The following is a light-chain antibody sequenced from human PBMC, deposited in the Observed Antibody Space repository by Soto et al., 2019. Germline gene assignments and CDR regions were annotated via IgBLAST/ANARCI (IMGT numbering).Light chain of an antibody. J-gene: IGLJ2*01. Sequence: QSVLTQPPSASGTPGQRVTISCSGSSPNIGGNTVKWYQQVPGTAPKLLIHGDTLRPSGVPDRFSGSKSGTSASQAISGLQSEDEAEYYCATWDDSLNGVVFGGGTKLTVL. CDR3: ATWDDSLNGVV. V-gene: IGLV1-44*01. CDR1: SPNIGGNT. CDR2: GDT.